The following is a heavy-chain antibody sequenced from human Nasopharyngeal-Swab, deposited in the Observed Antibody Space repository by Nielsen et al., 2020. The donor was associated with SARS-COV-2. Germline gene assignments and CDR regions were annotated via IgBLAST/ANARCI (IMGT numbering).Heavy chain of an antibody. D-gene: IGHD6-13*01. Sequence: SETLSLTCAVYGGSFSGYYWSWIRQPPGKGLEWIGEINHSGSTNYNPSLRSRVTLSIDTSKNQFSLKLTSVTAADTAVYYCAAVNWSSWYYDYWGQGTLVTVSS. CDR3: AAVNWSSWYYDY. V-gene: IGHV4-34*01. CDR2: INHSGST. CDR1: GGSFSGYY. J-gene: IGHJ4*02.